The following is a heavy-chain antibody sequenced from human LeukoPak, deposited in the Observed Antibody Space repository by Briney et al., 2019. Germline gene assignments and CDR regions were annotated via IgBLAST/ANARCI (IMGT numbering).Heavy chain of an antibody. V-gene: IGHV1-69*05. D-gene: IGHD2-2*01. J-gene: IGHJ6*03. CDR2: IIPIFGTA. CDR3: AGACSSTSCERGYYYYYMDV. CDR1: GGTFSSYA. Sequence: SVKVSCKASGGTFSSYAIGWVRQAPGQGLEWMGGIIPIFGTANYAQKFQGRVTITTDESTSTAYMELSSLRSEDTAVYYCAGACSSTSCERGYYYYYMDVWGKGTTVTVSS.